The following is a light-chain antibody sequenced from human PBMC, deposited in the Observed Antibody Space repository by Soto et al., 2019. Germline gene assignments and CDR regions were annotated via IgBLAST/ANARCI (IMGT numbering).Light chain of an antibody. CDR2: KAS. Sequence: DIQMTQSPSTLSASVGDRVTITCRASQSISRWLAWYQQKPGKAPNLLIYKASTLQSGVPSRFSGGGSGTDFNLTIRSLQPDDCGTYYCQQYNDRWTFGQGTKVEIK. CDR3: QQYNDRWT. J-gene: IGKJ1*01. CDR1: QSISRW. V-gene: IGKV1-5*03.